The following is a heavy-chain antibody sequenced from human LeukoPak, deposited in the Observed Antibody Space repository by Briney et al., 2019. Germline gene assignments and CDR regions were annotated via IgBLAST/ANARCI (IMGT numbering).Heavy chain of an antibody. V-gene: IGHV3-64*01. CDR3: ARDQLILSYYYGMDV. CDR1: GFTFSNYA. CDR2: ISSNGGIT. J-gene: IGHJ6*02. D-gene: IGHD2-15*01. Sequence: GGSLRLSCAASGFTFSNYAMHWVRQAPGKRLEYVSAISSNGGITYYAKSVEGRFTISRDNSKNTLHLQMGSLRAEDVAVYYCARDQLILSYYYGMDVWGQGTTVTVSS.